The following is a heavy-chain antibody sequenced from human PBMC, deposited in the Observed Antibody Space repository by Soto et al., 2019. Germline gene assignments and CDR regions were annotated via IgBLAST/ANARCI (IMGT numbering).Heavy chain of an antibody. CDR3: AREHYYGSGSYYLTKYYFDY. D-gene: IGHD3-10*01. Sequence: SETLSLTCTVSGGSISSSSYYWGRIRQPPGKGLEWIGSIYYSGSTYYNPSLKSRVTISVDTSKNQFSLKLSSVTAADTAVYYCAREHYYGSGSYYLTKYYFDYWGQGTLVTVSS. J-gene: IGHJ4*02. CDR2: IYYSGST. CDR1: GGSISSSSYY. V-gene: IGHV4-39*01.